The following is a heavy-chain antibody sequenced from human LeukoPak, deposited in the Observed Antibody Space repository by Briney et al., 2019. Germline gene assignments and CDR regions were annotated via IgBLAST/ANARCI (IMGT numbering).Heavy chain of an antibody. CDR3: AKDRTTSPRIFDY. D-gene: IGHD1-1*01. Sequence: QTGGSLRLSCAVSGFTFSRYSMHWVRQAPGKGLEWVSGLSASGGTTFYADSVKGRFTISRDISKNTLYLQMNSLRVDDTAVYYCAKDRTTSPRIFDYWGQGSLVTVSS. CDR2: LSASGGTT. J-gene: IGHJ4*02. CDR1: GFTFSRYS. V-gene: IGHV3-23*01.